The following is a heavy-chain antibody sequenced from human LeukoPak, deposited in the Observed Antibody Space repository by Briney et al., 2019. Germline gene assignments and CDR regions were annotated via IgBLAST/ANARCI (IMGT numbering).Heavy chain of an antibody. CDR1: GFTFSGYA. D-gene: IGHD5-24*01. V-gene: IGHV3-23*01. J-gene: IGHJ4*02. CDR2: IIGSGDTT. Sequence: GGSLRLSCAASGFTFSGYAMSWVRQAPGKGLEWVSAIIGSGDTTYYAASVKGRLTISRDNSKNTLYLQMNSLRAEDTAVYYCARDRGGPGRAGYFVDWGQGTQVTVSS. CDR3: ARDRGGPGRAGYFVD.